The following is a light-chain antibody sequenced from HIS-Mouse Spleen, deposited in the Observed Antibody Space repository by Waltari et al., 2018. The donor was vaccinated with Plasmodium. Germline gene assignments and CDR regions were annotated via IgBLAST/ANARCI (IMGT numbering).Light chain of an antibody. Sequence: QSALTQPASVSGSPGQSITISCTGTSSAVGSYNLVSWYQQHPGKAPKLMIYEGSKRPSGVSNRFSGYKSGNTASLTISGLQAEDEADYYCCSYAGSSTLVFGGGTKLTVL. CDR3: CSYAGSSTLV. CDR1: SSAVGSYNL. V-gene: IGLV2-23*01. CDR2: EGS. J-gene: IGLJ2*01.